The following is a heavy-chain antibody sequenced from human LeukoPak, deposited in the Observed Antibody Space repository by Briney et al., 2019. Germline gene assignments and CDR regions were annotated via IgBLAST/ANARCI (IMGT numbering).Heavy chain of an antibody. Sequence: GGSLRLSCVASGFTFNTYAMRWVRQAPGKGLEWVSAISGSGASTYYADSVKGRFTISRDNSKNTLYLQMNSLRAEDTAVYYCAKDFFRYCSSTSCYRYDYWGQGTLVTVSS. D-gene: IGHD2-2*01. CDR3: AKDFFRYCSSTSCYRYDY. CDR1: GFTFNTYA. J-gene: IGHJ4*02. CDR2: ISGSGAST. V-gene: IGHV3-23*01.